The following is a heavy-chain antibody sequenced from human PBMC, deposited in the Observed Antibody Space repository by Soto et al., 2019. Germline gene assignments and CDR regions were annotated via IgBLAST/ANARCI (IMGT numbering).Heavy chain of an antibody. Sequence: SQTLSLTCAISGDSVSSNSAAWNWVRQSPSRGLEWLGRTYYRSKWYNDYAVSVKSRITINPDTSKNQFSLQLNSVTPEDTAVYYCAREGHAAAAGTYYFDYWGQGTLVTVSS. CDR1: GDSVSSNSAA. CDR2: TYYRSKWYN. J-gene: IGHJ4*02. D-gene: IGHD6-13*01. CDR3: AREGHAAAAGTYYFDY. V-gene: IGHV6-1*01.